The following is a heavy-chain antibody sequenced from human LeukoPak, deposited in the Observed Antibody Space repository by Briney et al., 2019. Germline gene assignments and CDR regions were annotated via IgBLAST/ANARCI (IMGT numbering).Heavy chain of an antibody. J-gene: IGHJ4*02. CDR1: GYTFTSYW. V-gene: IGHV5-51*01. CDR3: ARGFLYCSGGSCYSHPFDY. CDR2: IYPGDSDT. Sequence: GESLKISCKGSGYTFTSYWIGWVRQMPGKGLEWMGIIYPGDSDTKYSPSFQGQVTISADKSISTAYLQWSSLKASDTAMYYCARGFLYCSGGSCYSHPFDYWGQGTLVTVSS. D-gene: IGHD2-15*01.